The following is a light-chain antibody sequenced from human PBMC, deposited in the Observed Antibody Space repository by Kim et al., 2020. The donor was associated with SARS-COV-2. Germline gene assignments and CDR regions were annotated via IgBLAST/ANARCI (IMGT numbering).Light chain of an antibody. CDR1: QSLSSEY. J-gene: IGKJ2*01. CDR2: GAS. V-gene: IGKV3-20*01. Sequence: IVLTQSPGTLSLSPGERATLSCRASQSLSSEYLAWYQQTSGQPPRLLIFGASSRAAGIPDRFSGSGSGTDFTLTISRLEPEDFAVYYCRQKNRTTPAYTFGQGTKLEI. CDR3: RQKNRTTPAYT.